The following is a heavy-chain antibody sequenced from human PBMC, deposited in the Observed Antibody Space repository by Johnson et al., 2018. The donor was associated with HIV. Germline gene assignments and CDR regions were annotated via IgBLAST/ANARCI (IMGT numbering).Heavy chain of an antibody. CDR3: ARYSGAFDI. D-gene: IGHD2-21*01. J-gene: IGHJ3*02. CDR1: GFTFSSFW. V-gene: IGHV3-7*02. Sequence: VQLVESGGGLVQPGGSLRLSCAASGFTFSSFWMNWVRQAPGKGLEWVANIKQDGSEKYFGDSVKGRITISRDNAKNSLYLQMNSLRAEDTAVYYCARYSGAFDIWGQGTMVTVSS. CDR2: IKQDGSEK.